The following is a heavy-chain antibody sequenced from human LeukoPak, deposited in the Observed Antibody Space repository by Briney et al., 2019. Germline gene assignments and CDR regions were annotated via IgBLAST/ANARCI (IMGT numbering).Heavy chain of an antibody. Sequence: GGSLRLSCAASGFTFSSYSMNWVRQAPGKGLEWVAVIWYDGSNKYYADSVKGRFTISRDNSKNTLYLQMNSLRAEDTAVYYCARVEDGGSFRNYYYYGMDVWGQGTTVTVSS. CDR1: GFTFSSYS. CDR3: ARVEDGGSFRNYYYYGMDV. V-gene: IGHV3-33*08. CDR2: IWYDGSNK. D-gene: IGHD2-15*01. J-gene: IGHJ6*02.